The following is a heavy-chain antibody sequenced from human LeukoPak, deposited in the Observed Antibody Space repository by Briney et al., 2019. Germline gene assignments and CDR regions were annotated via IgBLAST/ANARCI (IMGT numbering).Heavy chain of an antibody. CDR1: SGSFSGYY. CDR3: ARGQVPGLSPEGLYYYYYYMDV. Sequence: SETLSLTCAVYSGSFSGYYWSWIRQPPGKGLEWIGEINHSGSTNYNPSLKSRVTISVDTSKNQFSLKLSSVTAADTAVYYCARGQVPGLSPEGLYYYYYYMDVWGKGTTVTVSS. V-gene: IGHV4-34*01. D-gene: IGHD2/OR15-2a*01. CDR2: INHSGST. J-gene: IGHJ6*03.